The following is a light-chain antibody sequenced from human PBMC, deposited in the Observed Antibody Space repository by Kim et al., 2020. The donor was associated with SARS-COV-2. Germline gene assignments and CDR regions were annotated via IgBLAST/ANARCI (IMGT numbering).Light chain of an antibody. V-gene: IGLV2-14*03. CDR2: DVS. CDR3: CSYAGSYIYV. Sequence: GQSITISCTGTSSDVASYNYVSWYQQHPGRAPKLMIYDVSNRPSGVSNRFSGSKSGNTASLTISGLQAEDEADYYCCSYAGSYIYVIGTGTKVTVL. J-gene: IGLJ1*01. CDR1: SSDVASYNY.